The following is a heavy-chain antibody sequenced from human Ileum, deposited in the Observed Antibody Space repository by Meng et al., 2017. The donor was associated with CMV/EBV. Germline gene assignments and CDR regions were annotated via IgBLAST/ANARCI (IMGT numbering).Heavy chain of an antibody. V-gene: IGHV3-21*01. Sequence: GGSLRLSCAASGFSFTTFNIGWVRQAPGMGLEWVSSISGSSGSIYYGDSVKGRFTISRDYAKKSVYLQMNSLRAEAPAVYFCARDYSEGTSPYYFDYWAQGMLVTVSS. CDR1: GFSFTTFN. CDR2: ISGSSGSI. D-gene: IGHD1-14*01. CDR3: ARDYSEGTSPYYFDY. J-gene: IGHJ4*02.